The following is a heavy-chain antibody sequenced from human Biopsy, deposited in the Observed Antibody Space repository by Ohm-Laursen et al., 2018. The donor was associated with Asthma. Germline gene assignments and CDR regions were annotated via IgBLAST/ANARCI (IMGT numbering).Heavy chain of an antibody. Sequence: RSLRLSCTAFGFVFSQCGMHWVRQAPGKGLAWVAIISHDGRKTDFGDSVRGRFAISRDNSKSTLYLEMNSLRPEDTAIYYCARGGYGDTWYYAAPGRWGQGTLVTVSS. V-gene: IGHV3-30*03. CDR2: ISHDGRKT. CDR3: ARGGYGDTWYYAAPGR. J-gene: IGHJ4*02. CDR1: GFVFSQCG. D-gene: IGHD3-16*01.